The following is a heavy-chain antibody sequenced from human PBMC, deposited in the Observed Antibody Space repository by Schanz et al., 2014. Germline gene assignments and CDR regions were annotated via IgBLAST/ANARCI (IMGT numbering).Heavy chain of an antibody. D-gene: IGHD3-10*01. V-gene: IGHV3-53*04. J-gene: IGHJ6*02. CDR3: ARAQGVIHLYYGVDV. CDR2: IYSSGST. CDR1: GFTVSNSY. Sequence: VQLVESGGGVVQPGGSLRLSCAASGFTVSNSYIHWVRQAPGKGLEWVSTIYSSGSTYYADSVRGRFTISRDNSMNTVYLQMNSLRSDDAAVYYCARAQGVIHLYYGVDVWGQGTTVTVSS.